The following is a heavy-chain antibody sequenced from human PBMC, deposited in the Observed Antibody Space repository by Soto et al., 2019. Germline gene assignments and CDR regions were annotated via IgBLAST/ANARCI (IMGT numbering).Heavy chain of an antibody. CDR1: GGSISSSSYY. D-gene: IGHD2-15*01. CDR3: ALNLLIPTNWFDP. Sequence: SETLSLTCTVSGGSISSSSYYWGWIRQPPGKGLEWIGSIYYSGSTYYNPSLKSRVTISVDTSKNQFSLKLSSVTAADTAVYYCALNLLIPTNWFDPWGQGTLVTVSS. V-gene: IGHV4-39*01. J-gene: IGHJ5*02. CDR2: IYYSGST.